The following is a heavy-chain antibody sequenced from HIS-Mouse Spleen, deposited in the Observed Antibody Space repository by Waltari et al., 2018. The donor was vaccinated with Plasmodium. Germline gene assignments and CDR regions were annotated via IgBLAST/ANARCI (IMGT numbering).Heavy chain of an antibody. Sequence: QVQLVESGGGVVQPGRSLRLSCAASGFTFSSYGMHWVRQAPGKGLEWVAVIWDDGSNKYYADSVKGRFTISRDNSKNTLYLQMNSLRAEDTSVYYCAKDSRYTVSDAFDIWGQGTMVTVSS. CDR3: AKDSRYTVSDAFDI. V-gene: IGHV3-33*06. J-gene: IGHJ3*02. D-gene: IGHD4-17*01. CDR2: IWDDGSNK. CDR1: GFTFSSYG.